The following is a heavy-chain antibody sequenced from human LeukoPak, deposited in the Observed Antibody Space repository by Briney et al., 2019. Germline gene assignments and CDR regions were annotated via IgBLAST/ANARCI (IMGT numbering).Heavy chain of an antibody. CDR1: GFTFDDYA. CDR2: ISGDGGST. CDR3: ASVHDYSYYYYMDV. D-gene: IGHD4-11*01. V-gene: IGHV3-43*02. Sequence: GGSLRLSCAASGFTFDDYAMHWVRQAPGKGLEWVSLISGDGGSTYYADSVKGRFTISRDNAKNSLYLQMNSLRAEDTALYYCASVHDYSYYYYMDVWGKGTTVTVSS. J-gene: IGHJ6*03.